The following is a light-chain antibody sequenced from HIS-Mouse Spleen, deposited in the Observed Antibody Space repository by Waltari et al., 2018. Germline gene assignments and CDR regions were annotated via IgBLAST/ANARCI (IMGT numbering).Light chain of an antibody. J-gene: IGLJ2*01. V-gene: IGLV3-10*01. CDR1: ALPKKY. CDR3: QVWDSSSDHVV. CDR2: EDS. Sequence: SYGLTQPPSVSVSPGQTARITCSGDALPKKYAYWYQQKSGQAPVLVIYEDSKRPSGIPERFSGSNSGNTATLTISRVEAGDEADYYCQVWDSSSDHVVFGGGTKLTVL.